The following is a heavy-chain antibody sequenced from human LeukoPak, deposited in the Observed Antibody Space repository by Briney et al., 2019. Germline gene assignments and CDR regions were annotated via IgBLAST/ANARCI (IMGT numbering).Heavy chain of an antibody. J-gene: IGHJ4*02. Sequence: PGGSLRLSCAASGFTFSSYWMSWVRQAPGKGLEWVANIKQDGSEKYYVDSVKGRFTIPRDNAKNSLYLQTNSLRAEDTAVYYCARDGKTYYYDSSGYYWSDDYFDYWGQGTLVTVSS. D-gene: IGHD3-22*01. CDR3: ARDGKTYYYDSSGYYWSDDYFDY. CDR1: GFTFSSYW. CDR2: IKQDGSEK. V-gene: IGHV3-7*01.